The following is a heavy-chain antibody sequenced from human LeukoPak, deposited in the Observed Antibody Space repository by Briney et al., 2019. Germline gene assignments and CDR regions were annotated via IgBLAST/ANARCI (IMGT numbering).Heavy chain of an antibody. CDR1: GFTFSSYA. Sequence: GRSLRLSCAASGFTFSSYAMHWVRQAPGKGLEWVAVISYDGSNKYYADSVKGRFTVSRDNSKNTLYLQMNSLRAEDTAVYYCARDRMAAYWGQGTLVTVSS. V-gene: IGHV3-30*04. J-gene: IGHJ4*02. CDR2: ISYDGSNK. CDR3: ARDRMAAY. D-gene: IGHD5-24*01.